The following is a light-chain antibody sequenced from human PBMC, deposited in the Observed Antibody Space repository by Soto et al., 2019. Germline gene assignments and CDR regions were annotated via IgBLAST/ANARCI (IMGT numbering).Light chain of an antibody. V-gene: IGKV3-20*01. CDR1: QSVSSSN. CDR3: QQYGSSGT. CDR2: GAS. Sequence: EIVLTQSPGTQSLSPGERATLSCRASQSVSSSNLAWYQQKPGQAPRLLIYGASSRATDIPDRFSGSGSGTDFTLTISRLEPEDFAVYYCQQYGSSGTFGQGTKVDI. J-gene: IGKJ1*01.